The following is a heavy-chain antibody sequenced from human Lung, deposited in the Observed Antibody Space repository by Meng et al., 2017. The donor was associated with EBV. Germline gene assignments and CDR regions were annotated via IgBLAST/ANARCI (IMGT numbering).Heavy chain of an antibody. CDR1: GYTFGSYG. D-gene: IGHD2-15*01. CDR2: FVNYVDT. Sequence: QVPPLRSEPEVKRPWASVGVSCKASGYTFGSYGICWVRPAPGQGLEWMGWFVNYVDTYPAPKFQGRVTMTTDTHTNTAFMELRSLTSDDTAVYYCASGTPGRSYCDYWGQGTLVTVSS. V-gene: IGHV1-18*01. CDR3: ASGTPGRSYCDY. J-gene: IGHJ4*02.